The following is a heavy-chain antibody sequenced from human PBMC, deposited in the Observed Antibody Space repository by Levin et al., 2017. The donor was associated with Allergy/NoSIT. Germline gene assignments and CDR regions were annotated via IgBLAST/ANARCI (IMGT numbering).Heavy chain of an antibody. CDR3: ARDPGSGGGLDY. Sequence: SVKVSCKASGGTFSSYAISWVRQAPGQGLEWMGGIIPIFGTANYAQKFQGRVTITADKSTSTAYMELSSLRSEDTAVYYCARDPGSGGGLDYWGQGTLVTVSS. V-gene: IGHV1-69*06. D-gene: IGHD2-15*01. J-gene: IGHJ4*02. CDR1: GGTFSSYA. CDR2: IIPIFGTA.